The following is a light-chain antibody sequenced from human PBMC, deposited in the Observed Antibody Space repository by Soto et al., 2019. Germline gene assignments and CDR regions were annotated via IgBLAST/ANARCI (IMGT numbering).Light chain of an antibody. CDR2: TTS. CDR3: QQGNNWPLFT. Sequence: EIVLTQSPATLSLSPGERDTLSCRASQSVSKSLAWYQQKPGQAPRLLIYTTSNRATGIPARFSGSGSRTDFTLTISRLEPEDFAVYCCQQGNNWPLFTFGPGTKVDIK. V-gene: IGKV3-11*01. CDR1: QSVSKS. J-gene: IGKJ3*01.